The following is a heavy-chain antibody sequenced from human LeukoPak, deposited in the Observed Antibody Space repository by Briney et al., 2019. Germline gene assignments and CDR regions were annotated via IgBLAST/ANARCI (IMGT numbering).Heavy chain of an antibody. J-gene: IGHJ4*02. CDR3: AREGLRLGELSPPLGY. D-gene: IGHD3-16*02. CDR2: INTNTGNP. V-gene: IGHV7-4-1*02. Sequence: GASVKVSCKASGYTFTGYYMHWVRQAPGQGLEWMGWINTNTGNPTYAQGFTGRFVFSLDTSVSTAYLQISSLKAEDTAVYYCAREGLRLGELSPPLGYWGQGTLVTVSS. CDR1: GYTFTGYY.